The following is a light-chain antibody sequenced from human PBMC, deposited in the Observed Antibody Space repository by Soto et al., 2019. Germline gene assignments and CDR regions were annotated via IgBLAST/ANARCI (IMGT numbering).Light chain of an antibody. Sequence: EVVMPQSPATLSVSPGERATLSCRASESVSSNLAWYQQRPGQAPRLVIYGASTRATGIPARFSGSGSGTEFTLTISSLQSEDFAVYYCQQYNNWPRTFGQGTKVDIK. CDR3: QQYNNWPRT. CDR2: GAS. CDR1: ESVSSN. V-gene: IGKV3-15*01. J-gene: IGKJ1*01.